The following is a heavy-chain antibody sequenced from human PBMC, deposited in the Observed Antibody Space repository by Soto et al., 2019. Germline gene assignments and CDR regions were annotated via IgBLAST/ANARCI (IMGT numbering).Heavy chain of an antibody. V-gene: IGHV3-30-3*01. J-gene: IGHJ1*01. CDR2: ISSDGSNK. Sequence: QVQLVESGGGVVQPGRSLRLSCAASGFTLSDYVFHWVRQAPGKGLEWVLLISSDGSNKHYADSVKGRFTISRDNSKNKVYLEMDGLRVGGTAVYYCAREGDSGGDAGTFHHWGQGTLVTVSS. D-gene: IGHD2-21*01. CDR1: GFTLSDYV. CDR3: AREGDSGGDAGTFHH.